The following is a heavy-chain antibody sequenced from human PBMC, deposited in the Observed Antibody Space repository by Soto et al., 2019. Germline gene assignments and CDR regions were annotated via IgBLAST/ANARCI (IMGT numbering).Heavy chain of an antibody. Sequence: GGSLRLSCAASGFTFSSYAMHWVRQAPGKGLEWVAVISYDGSNKYYADSVKGRFTISRDNSKNTLYLQMNSLRAEDTAVYYCARDLGVGELLYNDYWGQGTLVTVSS. CDR1: GFTFSSYA. CDR3: ARDLGVGELLYNDY. V-gene: IGHV3-30-3*01. D-gene: IGHD3-10*01. CDR2: ISYDGSNK. J-gene: IGHJ4*02.